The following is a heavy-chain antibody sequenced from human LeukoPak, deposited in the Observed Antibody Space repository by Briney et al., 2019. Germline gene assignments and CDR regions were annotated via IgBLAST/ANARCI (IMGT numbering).Heavy chain of an antibody. CDR1: GGSFSGYY. CDR2: INHSGST. J-gene: IGHJ4*02. CDR3: ARGNYHGDYSNIDY. V-gene: IGHV4-34*01. D-gene: IGHD4-17*01. Sequence: PSETLSLTCAVYGGSFSGYYWSWIRQPPGKGLEWIGEINHSGSTNYNPSLKSRVTISVDTSKNQFSLKLSSVTAADTAVYYCARGNYHGDYSNIDYWGQGTLGTVSS.